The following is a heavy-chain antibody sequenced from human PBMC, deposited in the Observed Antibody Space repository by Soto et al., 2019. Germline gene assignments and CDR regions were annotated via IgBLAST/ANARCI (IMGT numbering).Heavy chain of an antibody. Sequence: QVQLQESGPGLVKPSQSLSLTCTVSGVSVTSSGYYWSWIRQHPGKGLEWIGYIYTSGNTYPNPSLRSRVTISVDPSDNHFSLKLSSVTAADTAVYSCARARESRGSGDYDFDYFEYWGQGILVTVSS. J-gene: IGHJ4*02. CDR3: ARARESRGSGDYDFDYFEY. CDR1: GVSVTSSGYY. D-gene: IGHD5-12*01. CDR2: IYTSGNT. V-gene: IGHV4-31*03.